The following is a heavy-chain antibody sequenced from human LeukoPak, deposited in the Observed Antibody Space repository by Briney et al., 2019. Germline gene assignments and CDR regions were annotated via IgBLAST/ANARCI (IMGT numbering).Heavy chain of an antibody. D-gene: IGHD1-26*01. V-gene: IGHV4-4*07. CDR1: GFTFRNHA. Sequence: GSLRLSCAASGFTFRNHAMSWVRQPAGKGLEWIGRIYTSGSTNYNPSLKSRVTMSVDTSKNQFSLKLSSVTAADTAVYYCARESYSGSYAVWGQGTLVTVSS. CDR3: ARESYSGSYAV. CDR2: IYTSGST. J-gene: IGHJ4*02.